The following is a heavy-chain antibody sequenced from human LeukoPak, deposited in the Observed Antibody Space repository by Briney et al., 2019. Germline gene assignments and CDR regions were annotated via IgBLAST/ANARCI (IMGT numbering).Heavy chain of an antibody. CDR3: ARGLSGYSYGYYFDY. CDR2: IYHSGST. J-gene: IGHJ4*02. CDR1: GGSISSYY. V-gene: IGHV4-59*01. Sequence: SETLSLTCTVSGGSISSYYWNWIRQPPGKGLEWIGYIYHSGSTNYNPSLKSRVTISVDTSKNQFSLRLSSVTAADTAVYYCARGLSGYSYGYYFDYWGQGTLFTVSS. D-gene: IGHD5-18*01.